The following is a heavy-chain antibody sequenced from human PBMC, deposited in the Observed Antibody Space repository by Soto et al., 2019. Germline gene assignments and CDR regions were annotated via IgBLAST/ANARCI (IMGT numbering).Heavy chain of an antibody. J-gene: IGHJ4*02. CDR1: GYNFAGYW. CDR2: IYPSDSDT. D-gene: IGHD3-3*01. V-gene: IGHV5-51*01. CDR3: ARGGVSTRTFDY. Sequence: GESLKISCKGSGYNFAGYWIAWVRQMPGKGLELMGIIYPSDSDTRYRPSFQGQVTISADKSISSAYLQWSSLRASDTAMYYCARGGVSTRTFDYWGQGTPVTVAS.